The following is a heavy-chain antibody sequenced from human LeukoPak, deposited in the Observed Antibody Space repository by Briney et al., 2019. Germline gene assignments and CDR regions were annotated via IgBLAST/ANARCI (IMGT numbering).Heavy chain of an antibody. J-gene: IGHJ4*02. V-gene: IGHV1-69*04. Sequence: SVKVSCTASGGTFSSYAISWVRQAPGQGLEWMGRIIPILGIANYAQKFQGRVTITADKSTCTAYMELSSLRSEDTAVYYCASARIDSSGSYYFDYWGQGTLVTVSS. CDR3: ASARIDSSGSYYFDY. D-gene: IGHD3-22*01. CDR2: IIPILGIA. CDR1: GGTFSSYA.